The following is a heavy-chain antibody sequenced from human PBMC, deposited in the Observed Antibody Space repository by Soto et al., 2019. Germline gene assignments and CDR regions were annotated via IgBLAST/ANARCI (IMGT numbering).Heavy chain of an antibody. Sequence: QVQLVQSGAEVKKPGASVKVSCKASGYTFTSYYMHWVRQAPGQGLEWMGIINPSGGSTSYAKKFQGRVTMTRDTSTSTVYMELSSLRSEDTAVYYCARASRLVVVTAIPDYWGQGTLVTVSS. CDR3: ARASRLVVVTAIPDY. CDR1: GYTFTSYY. V-gene: IGHV1-46*01. J-gene: IGHJ4*02. CDR2: INPSGGST. D-gene: IGHD2-21*02.